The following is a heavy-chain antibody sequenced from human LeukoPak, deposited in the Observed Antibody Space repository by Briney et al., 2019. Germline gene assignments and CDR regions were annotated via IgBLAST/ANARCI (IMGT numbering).Heavy chain of an antibody. V-gene: IGHV3-23*01. Sequence: QASETLSLTCAVYGGSFSGYYWSWVRQAPGKGLEWVSAISGSGGSTYYADSVKGRFTISRDNSKNTLYLQMNSLRAEDTAVYYCAKALEAAMPAFDFDYWGQGTLVTVSS. CDR3: AKALEAAMPAFDFDY. J-gene: IGHJ4*02. D-gene: IGHD2-2*01. CDR2: ISGSGGST. CDR1: GGSFSGYY.